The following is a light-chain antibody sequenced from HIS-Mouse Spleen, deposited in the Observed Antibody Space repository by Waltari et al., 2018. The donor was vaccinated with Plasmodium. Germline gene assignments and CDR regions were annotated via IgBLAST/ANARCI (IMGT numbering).Light chain of an antibody. CDR3: MIWHSGAWV. V-gene: IGLV5-45*03. CDR2: YKSDADK. J-gene: IGLJ3*02. Sequence: QAVLTQPSSLSASPGASASHTCTLRSGINVGTYRLYWYQKKPGSPPQYLLRYKSDADKQAGSEVPSRFSGAKDASANAGILLSSGLQSEDEADYYCMIWHSGAWVFGGGTKLTVL. CDR1: SGINVGTYR.